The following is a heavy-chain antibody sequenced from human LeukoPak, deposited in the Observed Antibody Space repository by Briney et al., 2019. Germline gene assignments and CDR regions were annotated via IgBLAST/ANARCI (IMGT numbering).Heavy chain of an antibody. V-gene: IGHV3-48*04. D-gene: IGHD3-22*01. CDR2: ISSSSSTI. J-gene: IGHJ4*02. CDR3: ARDLLRRVYDSSGYLGY. Sequence: PGGSLRLSCAASGFTFSSYSMNWVRQAPGKGLEWVSYISSSSSTIYYADSVKGRFTISRDNAKNSLYLQMNSLRAEDTAVYYCARDLLRRVYDSSGYLGYWGQGTLVTVSS. CDR1: GFTFSSYS.